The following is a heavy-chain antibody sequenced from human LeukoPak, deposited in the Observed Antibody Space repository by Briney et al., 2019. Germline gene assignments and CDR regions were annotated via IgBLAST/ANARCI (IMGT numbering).Heavy chain of an antibody. J-gene: IGHJ2*01. D-gene: IGHD4-17*01. V-gene: IGHV3-7*03. CDR1: GFTLSAYW. CDR2: IKQDGSKK. Sequence: GGSLRLSCAASGFTLSAYWMSWVRQAPGKGLEWVANIKQDGSKKYYVDSVKGRFTISRDNAKNSLYLQMNSLRAEDTAVYYCARRYDYGDYVPDYWYFDLWGRGTLVTVSS. CDR3: ARRYDYGDYVPDYWYFDL.